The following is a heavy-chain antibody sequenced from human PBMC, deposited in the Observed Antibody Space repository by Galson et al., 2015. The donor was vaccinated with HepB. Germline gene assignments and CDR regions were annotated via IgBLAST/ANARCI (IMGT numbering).Heavy chain of an antibody. D-gene: IGHD5-18*01. V-gene: IGHV3-43D*03. CDR3: AKAHSGYSYGSDYYYYYGMDV. CDR1: GFTFDDYA. CDR2: ISWDGGST. J-gene: IGHJ6*02. Sequence: SLRLSCAASGFTFDDYAMHWVRQAPGMGLEWVSLISWDGGSTYYADSVKGRFTISRDNSKNSLYLQMNSLRAEDTALYYCAKAHSGYSYGSDYYYYYGMDVWGQGTTVTVSS.